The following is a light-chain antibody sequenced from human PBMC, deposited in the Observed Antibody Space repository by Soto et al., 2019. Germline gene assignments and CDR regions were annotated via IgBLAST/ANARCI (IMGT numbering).Light chain of an antibody. Sequence: ELVLTQSPATLSLSPGERATLSCRASQSVSFYLGWYQQKPGQAPRLLIYDASKRDTGIPARFSGSGSGTDFTLTIRSLESEDFAVYYCQQGGTFGQGTKLEIK. J-gene: IGKJ1*01. V-gene: IGKV3-11*01. CDR1: QSVSFY. CDR3: QQGGT. CDR2: DAS.